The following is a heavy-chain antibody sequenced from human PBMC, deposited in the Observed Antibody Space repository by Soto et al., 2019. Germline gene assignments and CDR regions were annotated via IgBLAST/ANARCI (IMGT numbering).Heavy chain of an antibody. Sequence: GESLKICCKGSGYSFTSYWIGWVRQMPGKGLEWMGIIYLGDSDTRYSPSFQGQVTISADKSISTAYLQWSSLKASDTAMYYCARQTYCSSTSCYTVDSWGQGTLVTVSS. CDR2: IYLGDSDT. CDR3: ARQTYCSSTSCYTVDS. V-gene: IGHV5-51*01. D-gene: IGHD2-2*02. CDR1: GYSFTSYW. J-gene: IGHJ4*02.